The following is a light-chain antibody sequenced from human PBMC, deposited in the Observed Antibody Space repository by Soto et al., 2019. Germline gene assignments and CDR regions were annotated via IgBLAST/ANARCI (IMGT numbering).Light chain of an antibody. V-gene: IGKV4-1*01. Sequence: DIVMTQSPESLAVSLGERATINCKSSQSLLYTSRNKNYLAWYQQRPGQPLKLLIYWASTRESGVPDRFSGSGSGTDFTLTINNVQAEDVAVYYCQQYESTLPTSGQGTKVEIK. CDR2: WAS. CDR3: QQYESTLPT. CDR1: QSLLYTSRNKNY. J-gene: IGKJ1*01.